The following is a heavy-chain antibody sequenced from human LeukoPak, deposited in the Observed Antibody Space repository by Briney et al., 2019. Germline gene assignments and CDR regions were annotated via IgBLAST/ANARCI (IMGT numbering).Heavy chain of an antibody. CDR2: IYYSGTT. CDR3: ARGGYDSSGSSVYYFDY. Sequence: PSETLSLTCTVSGDSINSGGYYRTWIRQHPGKGLEWIGYIYYSGTTYCNPSLKSRVTISVDTSKNQLSLNLSSLTAADTAVYYCARGGYDSSGSSVYYFDYWGQGTLVTVSS. J-gene: IGHJ4*02. V-gene: IGHV4-31*03. D-gene: IGHD3-22*01. CDR1: GDSINSGGYY.